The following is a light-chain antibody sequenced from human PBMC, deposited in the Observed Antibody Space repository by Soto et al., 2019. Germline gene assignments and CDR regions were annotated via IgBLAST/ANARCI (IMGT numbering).Light chain of an antibody. CDR3: QQYGSSLLT. V-gene: IGKV3-20*01. CDR2: GAS. Sequence: EIVLTQSPGTLSLSTGERATLSCRASQSVSSSYLAWYQQKPGQAPRLLIYGASSRATGIPDRFSGSGSVPDFPLTISRLEPEDFAVYYCQQYGSSLLTFGPGTKVDIK. J-gene: IGKJ3*01. CDR1: QSVSSSY.